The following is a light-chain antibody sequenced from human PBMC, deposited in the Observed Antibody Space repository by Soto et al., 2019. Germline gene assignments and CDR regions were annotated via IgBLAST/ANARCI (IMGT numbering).Light chain of an antibody. V-gene: IGKV3-20*01. J-gene: IGKJ4*01. CDR3: QQYGSALLT. CDR1: QSVSSSF. Sequence: EIVLTQSPGTLSLSPGERATLSCRASQSVSSSFLAWYQQKPDQAPRLLIYHASSRAAGIPDRFSGSGSGTDFTLTISRLEPEDLAVYYCQQYGSALLTFGGGTKVEIK. CDR2: HAS.